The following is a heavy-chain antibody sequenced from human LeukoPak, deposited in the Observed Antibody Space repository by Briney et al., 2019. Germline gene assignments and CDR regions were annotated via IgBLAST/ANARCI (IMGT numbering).Heavy chain of an antibody. V-gene: IGHV3-43*01. Sequence: SGGSLRLSCAASGFTFDDYTMHWVRQAPGKGLEWVSLISWDGGSTYYADSVKRRFTISRDNSKNSLYLQMNSLRTEDTALYYCAKEKYGYKYFDYWGQGTLVTVSS. CDR1: GFTFDDYT. D-gene: IGHD5-24*01. CDR2: ISWDGGST. CDR3: AKEKYGYKYFDY. J-gene: IGHJ4*02.